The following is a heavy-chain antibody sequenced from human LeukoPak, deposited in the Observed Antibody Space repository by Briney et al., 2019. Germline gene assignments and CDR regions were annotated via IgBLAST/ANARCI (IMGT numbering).Heavy chain of an antibody. J-gene: IGHJ6*03. CDR2: IYYSGST. CDR3: ARAGFWSGYYTGGYYYYYIDV. D-gene: IGHD3-3*01. Sequence: SDTLSLTCTVSGGSISSSSYYWGWIRQPPGKGLEWMGSIYYSGSTYYNPSLKSRVTISVDTSKNQFSLKLSSVTAADTAVYYCARAGFWSGYYTGGYYYYYIDVWGKGTTVTVSS. CDR1: GGSISSSSYY. V-gene: IGHV4-39*01.